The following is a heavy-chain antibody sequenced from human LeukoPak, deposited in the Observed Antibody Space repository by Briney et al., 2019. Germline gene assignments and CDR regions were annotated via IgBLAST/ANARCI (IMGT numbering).Heavy chain of an antibody. Sequence: PSETLSLTCTVSGGSVSSGSYYWSWIRQPPGKGLEWIGYIYYSGSTNYNPSLKSRVTISVDTSKNQFSLKLSSVTAADTAVYYCARGAKSDYDYVWGSYPTAFDYWGQGTLVTVSS. V-gene: IGHV4-61*01. CDR3: ARGAKSDYDYVWGSYPTAFDY. D-gene: IGHD3-16*01. CDR2: IYYSGST. J-gene: IGHJ4*02. CDR1: GGSVSSGSYY.